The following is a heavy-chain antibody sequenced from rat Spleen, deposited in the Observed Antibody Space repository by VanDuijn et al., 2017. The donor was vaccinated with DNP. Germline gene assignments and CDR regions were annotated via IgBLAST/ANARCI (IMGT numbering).Heavy chain of an antibody. J-gene: IGHJ2*01. V-gene: IGHV6-6*01. CDR3: AIHTPAIFDY. D-gene: IGHD1-6*01. CDR2: IKTKSDNYAT. Sequence: EVQVLESGGGLVQSGNSLKLSCATSGFTFSTAWMYWYRQFPDKRLEWVAQIKTKSDNYATDYTESVKGRFTISRDDSKSSIYLQMNNLKEEDTAIYYCAIHTPAIFDYWGQGVMVTVSS. CDR1: GFTFSTAW.